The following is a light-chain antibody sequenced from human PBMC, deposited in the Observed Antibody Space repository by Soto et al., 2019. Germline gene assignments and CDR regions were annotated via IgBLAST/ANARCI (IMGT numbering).Light chain of an antibody. V-gene: IGKV3-11*01. CDR2: DAS. J-gene: IGKJ3*01. CDR1: QSLSNF. CDR3: PQRRNLCT. Sequence: EIVLTQSPATLSLSPGERATLSCRASQSLSNFLAWYQQKPGQAPRLLIYDASNRATGIPVRFSGSGSGTDFTPTISRLEPEEFAVYYCPQRRNLCTFGPGTTVETK.